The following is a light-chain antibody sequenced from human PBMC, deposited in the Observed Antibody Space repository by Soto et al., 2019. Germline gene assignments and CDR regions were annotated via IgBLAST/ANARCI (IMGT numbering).Light chain of an antibody. V-gene: IGKV3-20*01. CDR1: QSVSSYY. Sequence: EIVLTQSPGTVSLSPGERATLSCRASQSVSSYYLAWYQQKPGQAPRLLIYAASSRATGIPDRFSGGGSGTDFTLTISRLEPEDFAVYYCQQCGISPWTFGQGTKVDIK. CDR2: AAS. J-gene: IGKJ1*01. CDR3: QQCGISPWT.